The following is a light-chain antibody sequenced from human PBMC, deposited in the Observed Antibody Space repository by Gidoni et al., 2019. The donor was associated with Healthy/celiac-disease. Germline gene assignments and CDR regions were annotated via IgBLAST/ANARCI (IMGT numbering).Light chain of an antibody. CDR3: QAWDSSTPYV. J-gene: IGLJ1*01. CDR2: QDS. CDR1: KLGDKY. Sequence: YELTQPPSVSVSPGQTASITCSGDKLGDKYACWYQQMPGQSPVLVIYQDSKRPSGIPERFSGSNSGNTATLTISGTQAMDEADYYCQAWDSSTPYVFGTGTKGTVL. V-gene: IGLV3-1*01.